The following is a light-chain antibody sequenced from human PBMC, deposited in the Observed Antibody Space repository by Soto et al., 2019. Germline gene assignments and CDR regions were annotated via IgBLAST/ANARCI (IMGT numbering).Light chain of an antibody. CDR1: QDIRND. Sequence: AIQMTQSPSSLSASVGDRVTITCRASQDIRNDLAWYQQKLGQAPHLLIFAAFNLQSGVPSRFSGGGSGTHFPLTISSLQPDDFATYYCLQYYNFSWTFGQGTKVDIK. CDR2: AAF. CDR3: LQYYNFSWT. J-gene: IGKJ1*01. V-gene: IGKV1-6*01.